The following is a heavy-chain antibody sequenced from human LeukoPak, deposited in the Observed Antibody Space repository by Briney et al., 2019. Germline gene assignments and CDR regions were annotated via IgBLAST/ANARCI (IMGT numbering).Heavy chain of an antibody. CDR1: GFTFSSYG. D-gene: IGHD3-10*01. V-gene: IGHV3-30*18. J-gene: IGHJ4*02. Sequence: PGGSLRLSCAASGFTFSSYGMHWVRQAPGKGLEWVAVISYDGSNKYYADSVKGRFTISRDNSKNTLYLQMNSLRTEDTAVYYCAKDHITMVRGVAADYWGQGTLVTVSS. CDR2: ISYDGSNK. CDR3: AKDHITMVRGVAADY.